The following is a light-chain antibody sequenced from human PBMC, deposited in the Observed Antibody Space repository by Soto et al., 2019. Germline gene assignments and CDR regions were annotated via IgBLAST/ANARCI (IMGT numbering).Light chain of an antibody. CDR2: EAS. V-gene: IGKV1-5*03. CDR3: QQYNSYPLT. Sequence: DIQMTQSPSTLSASIGDRVTITCRASQSISSRLAWYQQKPGKAPKLLIHEASSLESGVPSRFSGSGSETEFTLTIISLQPDDFATYYCQQYNSYPLTFGGGTKVEIK. CDR1: QSISSR. J-gene: IGKJ4*01.